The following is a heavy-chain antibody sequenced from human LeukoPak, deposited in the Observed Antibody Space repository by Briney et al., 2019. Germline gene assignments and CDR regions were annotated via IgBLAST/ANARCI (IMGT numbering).Heavy chain of an antibody. CDR1: GFTLSSYA. CDR2: ISSNGGST. V-gene: IGHV3-64*01. CDR3: ARDSRYDY. Sequence: GGSLRLSCAASGFTLSSYAMHWVRQAPGKGLEYVSAISSNGGSTYYANSVKGRFTISRDNSKNTLYLQMGSLRAEDMAVYYCARDSRYDYWGQGTLVTVSS. J-gene: IGHJ4*02.